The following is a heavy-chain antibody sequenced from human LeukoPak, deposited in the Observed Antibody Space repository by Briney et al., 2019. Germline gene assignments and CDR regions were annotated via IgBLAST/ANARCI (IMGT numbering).Heavy chain of an antibody. CDR3: ARGSDFDY. Sequence: GGSLRLSCAASGFTFSSSEMNWVRQAPGKGLEWVSYISSSGDTIYYADSVKGRFTISRDNAKNSLYLQMNSLRTEDTAVYYCARGSDFDYWGRGTLVTVSS. J-gene: IGHJ4*02. V-gene: IGHV3-48*03. CDR2: ISSSGDTI. CDR1: GFTFSSSE.